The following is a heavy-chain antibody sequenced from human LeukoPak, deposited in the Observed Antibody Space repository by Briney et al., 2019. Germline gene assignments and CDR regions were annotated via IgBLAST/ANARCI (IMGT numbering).Heavy chain of an antibody. D-gene: IGHD2-8*01. J-gene: IGHJ4*02. V-gene: IGHV4-59*01. Sequence: SETLSLTCTVSGGSISNYYWSWIRQPPGKGLEWIGFIYYTGNTKYNPSFKSRVTISADTSKNQFSLKLTSVTAADTAEYYCARYAMAGYYFDYWGQGTLVTVSS. CDR3: ARYAMAGYYFDY. CDR2: IYYTGNT. CDR1: GGSISNYY.